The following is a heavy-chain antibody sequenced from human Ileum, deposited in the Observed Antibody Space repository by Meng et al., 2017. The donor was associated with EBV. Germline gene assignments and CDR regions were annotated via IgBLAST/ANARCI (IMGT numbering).Heavy chain of an antibody. CDR3: AGDPHSGSPH. CDR1: GGSVSSAHSF. Sequence: QLPGSGPGLVKPSETLSLTCTVSGGSVSSAHSFWTWIRQPPGKGLEWLGYMSYSGSTNYSPPLESRVTISVDTSKNQFSLKLSSVTAADTAVYYCAGDPHSGSPHWGQGTLVTVSS. V-gene: IGHV4-61*01. D-gene: IGHD1-26*01. J-gene: IGHJ4*02. CDR2: MSYSGST.